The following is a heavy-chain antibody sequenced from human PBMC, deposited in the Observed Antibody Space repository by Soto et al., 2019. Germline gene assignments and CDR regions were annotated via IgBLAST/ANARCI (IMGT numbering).Heavy chain of an antibody. V-gene: IGHV1-3*01. CDR1: GYTFTDYA. CDR3: AREHDFWIGYPFDY. J-gene: IGHJ4*02. D-gene: IGHD3-3*01. Sequence: GASVKVSCKASGYTFTDYAIQWVRQAPGQRLEWMGWINAGNGNTKYSQKFQGRVTITRDTSASTAYIELSSLRSEDTAVYYCAREHDFWIGYPFDYWGQGTLVTVSS. CDR2: INAGNGNT.